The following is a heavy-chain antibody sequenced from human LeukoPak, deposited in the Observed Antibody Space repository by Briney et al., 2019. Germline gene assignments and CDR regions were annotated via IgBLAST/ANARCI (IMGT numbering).Heavy chain of an antibody. Sequence: SETLSLTCAVYGGSFSGYYWSWIRQPPGKGLEWTGEINHSGSTNYNPSLKSRGTTSVDTSKNQFSLKLSSVTAADTAVYYCASHRARYCSSTSCPRPFDYWGQGTLVTVSS. V-gene: IGHV4-34*01. D-gene: IGHD2-2*01. CDR2: INHSGST. J-gene: IGHJ4*02. CDR3: ASHRARYCSSTSCPRPFDY. CDR1: GGSFSGYY.